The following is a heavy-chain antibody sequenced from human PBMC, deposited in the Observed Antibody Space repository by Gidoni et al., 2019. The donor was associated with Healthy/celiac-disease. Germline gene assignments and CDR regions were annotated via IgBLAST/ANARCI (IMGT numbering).Heavy chain of an antibody. Sequence: VLLLESVGGLVQPGGSLRLSCAASGFTFSSYAMCWVRQAPGTGLGWVSVMGGRGGRTYYAGSVKDRFTISRDNSKNTLYLQMNSLRAEDTAVYYCAKLSSYGDDHFDYWGQGTLVTVSS. V-gene: IGHV3-23*01. CDR1: GFTFSSYA. CDR3: AKLSSYGDDHFDY. CDR2: MGGRGGRT. D-gene: IGHD4-17*01. J-gene: IGHJ4*02.